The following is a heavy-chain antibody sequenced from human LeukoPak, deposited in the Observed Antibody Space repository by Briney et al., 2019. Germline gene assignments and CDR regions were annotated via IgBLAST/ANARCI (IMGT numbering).Heavy chain of an antibody. Sequence: SETLSLTCTVSGGSISSYYWSWIRQPPGKGLEWIGYIYYTGSTNYNPSLKSRVTISLDTSKNQFSLKLSSVTAADTAVYYCATLSTVVTPFYFDYWGQGTLVTVSS. CDR3: ATLSTVVTPFYFDY. CDR2: IYYTGST. V-gene: IGHV4-59*08. D-gene: IGHD4-23*01. J-gene: IGHJ4*02. CDR1: GGSISSYY.